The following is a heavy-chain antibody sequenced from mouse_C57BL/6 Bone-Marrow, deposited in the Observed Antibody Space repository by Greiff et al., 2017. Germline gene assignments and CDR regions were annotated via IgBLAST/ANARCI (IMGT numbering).Heavy chain of an antibody. V-gene: IGHV1-5*01. J-gene: IGHJ4*01. CDR1: GYTFTSYW. D-gene: IGHD1-1*01. CDR2: IYPGNSDT. CDR3: TTNYGSSLDYALDY. Sequence: EVQLQQSGTVLARPGASVKMSCKTSGYTFTSYWMHWVKQRPGQGLEWIGAIYPGNSDTSYNQKFKGKAKLTAVKSASTAYMELSSLTNEDSAVSVYTTNYGSSLDYALDYWGQGTSLTVSS.